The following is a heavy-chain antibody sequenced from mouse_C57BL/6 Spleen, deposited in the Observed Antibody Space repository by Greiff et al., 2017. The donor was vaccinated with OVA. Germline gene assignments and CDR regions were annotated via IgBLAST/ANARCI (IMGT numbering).Heavy chain of an antibody. J-gene: IGHJ4*01. V-gene: IGHV2-6*01. D-gene: IGHD1-1*01. CDR2: IWGVGST. Sequence: VQGVESGPGLVAPSQSLSITCTVSGFSLTSYGVDWVRQSPGKGLEWLGVIWGVGSTNYNSALKSRLSISKDNSKSQVFLKMNSLQTDDTAMYYCARDYYGSSFYAMDYWGQGTSVTVSS. CDR1: GFSLTSYG. CDR3: ARDYYGSSFYAMDY.